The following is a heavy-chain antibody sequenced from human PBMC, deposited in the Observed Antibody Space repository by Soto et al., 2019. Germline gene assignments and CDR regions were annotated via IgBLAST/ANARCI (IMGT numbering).Heavy chain of an antibody. CDR3: AKDLTIFGVVITPHYYYYGMDV. CDR1: GFTFSSYG. D-gene: IGHD3-3*01. J-gene: IGHJ6*02. Sequence: GGSLRLSCAASGFTFSSYGMHWVRQAPGKGLEWVAVISYDGSNKYYADSVKGRFTISRDNSKNTLYLQMNSLRAEDTAVYYCAKDLTIFGVVITPHYYYYGMDVWGQGTTVTVSS. V-gene: IGHV3-30*18. CDR2: ISYDGSNK.